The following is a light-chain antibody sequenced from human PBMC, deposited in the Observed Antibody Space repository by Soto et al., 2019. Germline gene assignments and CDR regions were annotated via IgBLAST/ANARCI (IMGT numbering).Light chain of an antibody. CDR2: EVT. Sequence: QSALTQPASVSGSPGQSITISCTGTRSDVGSYNSITWYQQHPGKAPRVMIFEVTKRPSGISNRFSGSKSGHTASLTISGLQAEDEADYFCFSYAGGSTWVFGGGTKVTVL. CDR3: FSYAGGSTWV. J-gene: IGLJ3*02. CDR1: RSDVGSYNS. V-gene: IGLV2-23*02.